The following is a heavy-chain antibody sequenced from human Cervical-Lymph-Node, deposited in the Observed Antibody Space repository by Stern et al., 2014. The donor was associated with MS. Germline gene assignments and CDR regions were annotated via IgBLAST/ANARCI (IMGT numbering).Heavy chain of an antibody. CDR3: ARAGSDGYCSNGVCSWLDP. J-gene: IGHJ5*02. CDR2: IYYTGTT. V-gene: IGHV4-31*11. CDR1: GGSVSSGSRY. Sequence: VQLVESGPGLVKPSQTLSLTCAVSGGSVSSGSRYWSWIRQHPGKGLEWIGYIYYTGTTYYNPSLKSRTLISVDTSNNQFSLNLSSVTAADTAVYYCARAGSDGYCSNGVCSWLDPWGQGTLVTVAS. D-gene: IGHD2-8*01.